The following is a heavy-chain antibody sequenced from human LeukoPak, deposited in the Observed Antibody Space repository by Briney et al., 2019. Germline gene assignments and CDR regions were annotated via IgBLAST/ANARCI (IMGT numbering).Heavy chain of an antibody. D-gene: IGHD1-26*01. CDR1: GYTFTSYD. V-gene: IGHV1-8*03. J-gene: IGHJ6*03. Sequence: ASVKVSCKASGYTFTSYDINWVRQATGQGLEWMGWMNPNSGNTGYAKKFQGRVTITRNTSISTAYMELSSLRSEDTAVYYCARGRYIAGATFSGYYYYMDVWGKGTTVTISS. CDR3: ARGRYIAGATFSGYYYYMDV. CDR2: MNPNSGNT.